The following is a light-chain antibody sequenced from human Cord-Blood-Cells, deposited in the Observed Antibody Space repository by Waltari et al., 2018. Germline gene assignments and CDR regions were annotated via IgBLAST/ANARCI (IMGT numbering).Light chain of an antibody. CDR1: SSNIGSNY. CDR2: RNN. V-gene: IGLV1-47*01. Sequence: QSVLTQPPSASGTPGPGVPIPCSGSSSNIGSNYVYWYQQLPGTAPKLLIYRNNQRPSGVPDRFSGSKSGTSASLAISGLRSEDEADYYCAAWDDSLSGLFGGGTKLTVL. J-gene: IGLJ3*02. CDR3: AAWDDSLSGL.